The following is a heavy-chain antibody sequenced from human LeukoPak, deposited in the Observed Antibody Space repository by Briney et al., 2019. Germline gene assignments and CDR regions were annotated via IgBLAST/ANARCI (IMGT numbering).Heavy chain of an antibody. D-gene: IGHD4/OR15-4a*01. Sequence: ASVKVSCKASGGTFTSYYMHWVRQAPGQGLEWMGIINPSGGSTSYAQKFQGRVTMTRDTSTSTVYMELSSLRSEDTAVHYCATSVFMVFDYWGQGTLVTVSS. CDR1: GGTFTSYY. CDR3: ATSVFMVFDY. CDR2: INPSGGST. V-gene: IGHV1-46*03. J-gene: IGHJ4*02.